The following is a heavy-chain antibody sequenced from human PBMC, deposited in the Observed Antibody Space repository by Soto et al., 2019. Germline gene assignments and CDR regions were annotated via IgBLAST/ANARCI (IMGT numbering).Heavy chain of an antibody. Sequence: PGGSLRLSCAASGFTFSSYSMNWVRQAPGKGLEWVSFIRNSGSYIYYADSVRGRFTISRDNSKNSLYLQMNSLRAEDTAVYYCAKDFNGGYQAFDLWGQGTIGTVS. CDR2: IRNSGSYI. J-gene: IGHJ3*01. V-gene: IGHV3-21*01. CDR1: GFTFSSYS. D-gene: IGHD3-16*01. CDR3: AKDFNGGYQAFDL.